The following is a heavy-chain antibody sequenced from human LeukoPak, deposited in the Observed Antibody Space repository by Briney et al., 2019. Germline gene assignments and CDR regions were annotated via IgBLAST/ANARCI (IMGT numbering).Heavy chain of an antibody. CDR3: AREEEDSLAFDI. CDR2: IWYDGSNK. J-gene: IGHJ3*02. V-gene: IGHV3-33*01. CDR1: GFTFSSYG. Sequence: GGSLRLSCAASGFTFSSYGMHWVRQAPGKGLEWVAVIWYDGSNKYYADSVKGRFTISRDNSKNTLYLQMNSLRAEDTAVYYCAREEEDSLAFDIWGQGTMVTVSS. D-gene: IGHD6-6*01.